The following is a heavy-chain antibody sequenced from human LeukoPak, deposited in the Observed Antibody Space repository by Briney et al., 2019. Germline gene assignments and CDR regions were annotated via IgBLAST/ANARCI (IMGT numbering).Heavy chain of an antibody. CDR2: IRYDGSNK. CDR1: GFTFSSYG. CDR3: AKEYGIGAAAGTGFDY. D-gene: IGHD6-13*01. J-gene: IGHJ4*02. Sequence: PGGSLRLSCAASGFTFSSYGMHWVRQAPGKGLEWVSFIRYDGSNKYYADSVKGRFTISRDNSKNTLYLQMNSLRAEDTAVYYCAKEYGIGAAAGTGFDYWGQGTLVTVSS. V-gene: IGHV3-30*02.